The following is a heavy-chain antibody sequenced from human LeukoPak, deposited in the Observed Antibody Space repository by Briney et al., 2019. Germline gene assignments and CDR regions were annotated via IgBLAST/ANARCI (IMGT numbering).Heavy chain of an antibody. D-gene: IGHD5-18*01. J-gene: IGHJ6*03. Sequence: GGSLRLSCAASGFTFSDYYMSWIRQAPGKGLEWVSYISSSATILSYADSVKGRFTISRDDAKNSLYLQMNSLRAGDTAVYYCAKVTANPPYYYMDVWGKGTTVTVSS. CDR2: ISSSATIL. CDR3: AKVTANPPYYYMDV. CDR1: GFTFSDYY. V-gene: IGHV3-11*01.